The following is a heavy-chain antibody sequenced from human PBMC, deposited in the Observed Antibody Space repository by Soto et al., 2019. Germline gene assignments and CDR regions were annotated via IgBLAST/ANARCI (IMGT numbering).Heavy chain of an antibody. J-gene: IGHJ6*02. V-gene: IGHV3-53*01. CDR2: IYSEGTP. CDR1: RFTVGSNY. CDR3: ARSTYYDILTGSYYYYAMDV. Sequence: EGSLRLSCAASRFTVGSNYMSWSRQAPGKGLEWVSVIYSEGTPYYADSVKGRFTISRENSNNTLYLHMNNLRAEDTAVYYCARSTYYDILTGSYYYYAMDVWGQGTTVTVSS. D-gene: IGHD3-9*01.